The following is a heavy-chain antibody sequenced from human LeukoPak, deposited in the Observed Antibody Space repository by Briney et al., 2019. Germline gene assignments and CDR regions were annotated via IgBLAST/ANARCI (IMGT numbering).Heavy chain of an antibody. CDR3: ARGDSSGIDAFDI. J-gene: IGHJ3*02. D-gene: IGHD6-19*01. CDR2: VSGSGGST. CDR1: GFTFSSYA. V-gene: IGHV3-23*01. Sequence: PGGSLRLSCAASGFTFSSYAMSWVRQAPGKGLEWVSAVSGSGGSTYYADSVKGRFTISRDNAKNSLYLQMNSLRAEDTAVYYCARGDSSGIDAFDIWGQGTMVTVSS.